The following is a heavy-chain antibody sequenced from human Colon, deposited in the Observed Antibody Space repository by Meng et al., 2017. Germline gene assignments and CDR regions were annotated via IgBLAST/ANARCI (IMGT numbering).Heavy chain of an antibody. CDR2: IIHIIGLG. J-gene: IGHJ1*01. CDR1: GGTFNSLN. Sequence: QVQLVQSGSEVKKPGSSVKVSCKTSGGTFNSLNLSWVRQAPGQGLQWMGRIIHIIGLGIYAQEFQGRVTITADESTSTAYMEVTSLKFEDTAVYYCVRGRDGYGYFQHWGQGTLVTVSS. V-gene: IGHV1-69*02. D-gene: IGHD5-24*01. CDR3: VRGRDGYGYFQH.